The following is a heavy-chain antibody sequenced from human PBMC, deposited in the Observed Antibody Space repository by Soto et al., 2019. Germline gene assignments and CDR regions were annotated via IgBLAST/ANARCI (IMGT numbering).Heavy chain of an antibody. CDR3: TRVQNHWSGYYRSSIRYGMDV. D-gene: IGHD3-3*01. CDR1: GFTFGDYA. V-gene: IGHV3-49*04. CDR2: IRSKAYGGTT. Sequence: PGGSLRLSCTASGFTFGDYAMSWVRQAPGKGLEWVGFIRSKAYGGTTEYAASVKGRFTISRDDSKSIAYLQMNSLKAEDTAVYYCTRVQNHWSGYYRSSIRYGMDVWGQGTTVTVSS. J-gene: IGHJ6*02.